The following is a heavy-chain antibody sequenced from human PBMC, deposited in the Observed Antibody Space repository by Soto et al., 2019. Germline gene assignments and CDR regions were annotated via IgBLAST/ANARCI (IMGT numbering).Heavy chain of an antibody. J-gene: IGHJ4*02. CDR3: ARDARGYSQPPERRPDY. CDR2: ISYSGGT. V-gene: IGHV4-59*12. CDR1: GGSITTYY. D-gene: IGHD1-1*01. Sequence: PSETLSLTCTVSGGSITTYYWTWIRQPPGRGLELIGYISYSGGTNYNPSLRSRVSMSIDTSKSQVSLKLSSVTAEDTAVYYCARDARGYSQPPERRPDYWGQGTLVTVSS.